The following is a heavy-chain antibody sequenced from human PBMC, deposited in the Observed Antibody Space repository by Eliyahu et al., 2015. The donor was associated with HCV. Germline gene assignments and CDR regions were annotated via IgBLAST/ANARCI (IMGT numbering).Heavy chain of an antibody. Sequence: QVHLVQSGAEVKKPGSSVKVSCKASGGTFSXYTISWVRQAPGQGLEWMGRIIPILGIADYAQKFQGRVTITADKSTSTAYMDLSSLRSEDTAVYYCASEYYYDSSGYYYDYYGMDVWGQGTTVTVSS. J-gene: IGHJ6*02. CDR2: IIPILGIA. D-gene: IGHD3-22*01. V-gene: IGHV1-69*02. CDR3: ASEYYYDSSGYYYDYYGMDV. CDR1: GGTFSXYT.